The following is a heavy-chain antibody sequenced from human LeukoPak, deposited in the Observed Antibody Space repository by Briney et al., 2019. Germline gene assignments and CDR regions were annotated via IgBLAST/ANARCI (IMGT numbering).Heavy chain of an antibody. CDR2: VSTSGST. CDR1: GGSISSGRYY. D-gene: IGHD6-13*01. CDR3: ARGCGAGYSSSCY. V-gene: IGHV4-61*02. J-gene: IGHJ4*02. Sequence: SETLSLTCTVSGGSISSGRYYWSWIRQPAGKGLEWIGRVSTSGSTNYKPSLKSRVTISVDTSKNQFSLKLSSVTAADTAVYYCARGCGAGYSSSCYWGQGTLVTVSS.